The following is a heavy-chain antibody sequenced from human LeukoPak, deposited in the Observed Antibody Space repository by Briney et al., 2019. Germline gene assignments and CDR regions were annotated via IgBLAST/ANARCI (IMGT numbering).Heavy chain of an antibody. CDR3: ARDRRRRYCSSTSCYLGWFDP. CDR2: IIPIFGTA. V-gene: IGHV1-69*13. D-gene: IGHD2-2*01. Sequence: ASVKVSCKASGGTFSSYAISWVRQAPGQGLEWMGGIIPIFGTANYAQKFQGRVTITADESTSTAYMELSSLRSEDTAVYYCARDRRRRYCSSTSCYLGWFDPWGQGTLVTVSS. CDR1: GGTFSSYA. J-gene: IGHJ5*02.